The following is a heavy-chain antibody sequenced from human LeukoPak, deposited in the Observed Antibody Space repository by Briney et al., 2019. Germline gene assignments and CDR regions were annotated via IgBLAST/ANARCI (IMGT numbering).Heavy chain of an antibody. CDR2: INHSGST. Sequence: SETLSLTCAVYGGAFSGYYWRWIRQPPGKGLEWIGEINHSGSTNYNPSLKSRVTISVDTSKNQLSLKMSSVTAADTAVYYCTITTGTTLGLMDYWGQGTLVTVSS. CDR3: TITTGTTLGLMDY. V-gene: IGHV4-34*01. D-gene: IGHD1-1*01. CDR1: GGAFSGYY. J-gene: IGHJ4*02.